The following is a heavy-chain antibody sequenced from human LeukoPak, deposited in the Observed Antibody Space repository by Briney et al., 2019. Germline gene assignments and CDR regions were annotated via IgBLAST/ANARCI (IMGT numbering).Heavy chain of an antibody. J-gene: IGHJ1*01. CDR3: AKDVYYDSSGYYFEYFQH. D-gene: IGHD3-22*01. Sequence: GGSLRLXCAASGFTFSSYAMSWVRQAPGKGLEWVSAISGSGGSTYYADSVKGRFTISRDNSKNTLYLQMNSLRAEDTAVYYCAKDVYYDSSGYYFEYFQHWGQGTLVTVSS. CDR1: GFTFSSYA. V-gene: IGHV3-23*01. CDR2: ISGSGGST.